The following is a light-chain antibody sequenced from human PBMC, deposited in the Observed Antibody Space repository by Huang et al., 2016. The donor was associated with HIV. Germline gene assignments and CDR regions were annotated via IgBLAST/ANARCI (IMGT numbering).Light chain of an antibody. CDR3: MQGKQLPYT. CDR2: ELS. Sequence: DIVMTQTPLPLSVNPGQPASISRKSSQGLLYREKIYLYWYLQKPGQSPQLLIYELSNRFSGVPDRFSGSGSPTDFTLKISRVETEDVGVYYCMQGKQLPYTFGQGTRLEIK. CDR1: QGLLYREKIY. V-gene: IGKV2-29*02. J-gene: IGKJ2*01.